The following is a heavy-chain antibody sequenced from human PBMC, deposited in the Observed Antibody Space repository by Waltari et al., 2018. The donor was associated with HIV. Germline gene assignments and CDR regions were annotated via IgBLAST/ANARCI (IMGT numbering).Heavy chain of an antibody. CDR3: ARDQEVVRGYYFGMDV. D-gene: IGHD2-15*01. Sequence: EEQLVESGGALVQPGGSLRLSCAASGFTFSSHWMTWVRQAQGKGVEGVANIKYNGSGKYYVESVKGRFTNSRDNAKMSLYLQMNSLRAEDTAVYYCARDQEVVRGYYFGMDVWGQGTTVTV. CDR2: IKYNGSGK. J-gene: IGHJ6*02. V-gene: IGHV3-7*01. CDR1: GFTFSSHW.